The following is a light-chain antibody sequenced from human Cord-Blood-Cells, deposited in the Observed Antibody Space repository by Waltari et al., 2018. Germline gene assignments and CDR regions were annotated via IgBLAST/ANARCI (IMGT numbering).Light chain of an antibody. CDR1: SSDVGGYNY. J-gene: IGLJ2*01. CDR3: SSYTSSSTVV. CDR2: DVS. V-gene: IGLV2-14*01. Sequence: QSALTQPASVSGSPGQSITISCTGTSSDVGGYNYVSWYQQHPRKAPKLMIYDVSNRPSGVSNRFSGSKSGNTASLTISGLQAGDEADYYCSSYTSSSTVVFGGGTKLTVL.